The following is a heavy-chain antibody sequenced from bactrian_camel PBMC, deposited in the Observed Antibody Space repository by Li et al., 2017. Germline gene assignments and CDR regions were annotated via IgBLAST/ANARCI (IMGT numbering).Heavy chain of an antibody. CDR2: IDPDGMT. CDR3: TTGTSWDGYKN. D-gene: IGHD5*01. J-gene: IGHJ4*01. CDR1: GFSYKLKY. Sequence: HVQLVESGGGSVQAGGSLRLSCQASGFSYKLKYMTWFRQSPGKEREGVAAIDPDGMTTYADSVKGRFTISRDNAQNTVYLEMNSLKSEDTALYYCTTGTSWDGYKNWGQGTQVTVS. V-gene: IGHV3S53*01.